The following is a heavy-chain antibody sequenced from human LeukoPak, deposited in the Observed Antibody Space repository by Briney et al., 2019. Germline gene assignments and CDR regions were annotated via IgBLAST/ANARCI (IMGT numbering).Heavy chain of an antibody. D-gene: IGHD6-19*01. CDR2: ISGSGGST. V-gene: IGHV3-23*01. CDR1: GFTFSSYA. Sequence: GGSLRPSCAASGFTFSSYAMSWVRQAPGKGLEWVSAISGSGGSTYYADSVKGRFTISRDNSKNTLYLQMNSLRAEDTAVYYCAKDRYSSGWYDYFDYWGQGTLVTVSS. J-gene: IGHJ4*02. CDR3: AKDRYSSGWYDYFDY.